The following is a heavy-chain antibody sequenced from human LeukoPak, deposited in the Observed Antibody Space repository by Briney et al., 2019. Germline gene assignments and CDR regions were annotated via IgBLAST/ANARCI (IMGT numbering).Heavy chain of an antibody. CDR1: GFTFDDYA. CDR2: ISWNSGSI. D-gene: IGHD3-10*01. CDR3: AKDKHYYGSGTICD. J-gene: IGHJ4*02. Sequence: GGSLRLSCAASGFTFDDYAMHWVRQAPGKGLEWVSGISWNSGSIGYADSVKGRFTISRDNAKNSLYLQMNSPRAEDTALYYCAKDKHYYGSGTICDWGQGTLVTVSS. V-gene: IGHV3-9*01.